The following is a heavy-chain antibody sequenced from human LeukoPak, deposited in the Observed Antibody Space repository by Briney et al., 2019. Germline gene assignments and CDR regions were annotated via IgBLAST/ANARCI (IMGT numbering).Heavy chain of an antibody. D-gene: IGHD3-10*01. V-gene: IGHV4-34*01. Sequence: PSETLSLTCAVYGGSFSGYYWSWIRQPPGKGLEWIGEINHSGSTNYNPSLKSRVTISVDTSKNQFSLKLSSVTAADTAVYYCARGVIILPNDWGQGTLVTVSS. J-gene: IGHJ4*02. CDR3: ARGVIILPND. CDR1: GGSFSGYY. CDR2: INHSGST.